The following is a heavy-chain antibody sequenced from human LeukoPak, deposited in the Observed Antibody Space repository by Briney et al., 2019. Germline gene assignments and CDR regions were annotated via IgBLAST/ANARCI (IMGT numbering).Heavy chain of an antibody. CDR1: GGSIGSGIYS. CDR3: VRDGDYYDSGGYGNI. Sequence: PSETLSLTCSVSGGSIGSGIYSWSWIRQPPGKGLEWIGSIFHTGSTSYNPSLKSRVTISVDTSKNQFSLKLSSVTAADTVMYYCVRDGDYYDSGGYGNIWGQGTLVTVSS. D-gene: IGHD3-22*01. J-gene: IGHJ4*02. V-gene: IGHV4-30-2*01. CDR2: IFHTGST.